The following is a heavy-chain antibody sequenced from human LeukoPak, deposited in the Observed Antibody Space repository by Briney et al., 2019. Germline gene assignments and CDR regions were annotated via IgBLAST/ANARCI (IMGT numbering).Heavy chain of an antibody. D-gene: IGHD3-22*01. J-gene: IGHJ5*02. Sequence: SETLSLTCAVYGGSFSGYYWSWIRQPPGKGLEWIGEINHSGSTNYNPSLKSRVTISVDTSKNQFSLKLSSVTAADTAVYYCARHVYSFTMIKSTGFGWFDPWGQGTLVTVSS. CDR1: GGSFSGYY. V-gene: IGHV4-34*01. CDR2: INHSGST. CDR3: ARHVYSFTMIKSTGFGWFDP.